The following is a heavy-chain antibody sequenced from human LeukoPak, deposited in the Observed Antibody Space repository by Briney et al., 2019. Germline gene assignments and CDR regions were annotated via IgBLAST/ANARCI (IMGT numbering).Heavy chain of an antibody. CDR3: ARGEPRSDAFDI. J-gene: IGHJ3*02. CDR1: GGSISSYY. Sequence: SETLSLPCTVSGGSISSYYWSWIRQPAGKGLEWIGRIYTSGSTNYNPSLKSRVTMSVDTSKNQFSLKLSSVTAADTAVYYCARGEPRSDAFDIWGQGTMVTVSS. CDR2: IYTSGST. V-gene: IGHV4-4*07. D-gene: IGHD1-14*01.